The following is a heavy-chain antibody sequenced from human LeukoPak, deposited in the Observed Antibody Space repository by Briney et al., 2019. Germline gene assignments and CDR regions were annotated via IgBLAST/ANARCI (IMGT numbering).Heavy chain of an antibody. CDR2: INPNSGGT. Sequence: ASVKVSCKASGYTFTGYYMHWVRQAPGQGLEWMGWINPNSGGTNYAQKFQGRVTMTRNTSISTAYMELSSLRSEDTAVYYCARGPLYSSGWYVHYWGQGTLVTVSS. D-gene: IGHD6-19*01. CDR3: ARGPLYSSGWYVHY. V-gene: IGHV1-2*02. J-gene: IGHJ4*02. CDR1: GYTFTGYY.